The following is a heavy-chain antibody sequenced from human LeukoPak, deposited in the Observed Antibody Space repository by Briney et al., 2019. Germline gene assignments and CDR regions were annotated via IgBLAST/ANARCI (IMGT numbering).Heavy chain of an antibody. D-gene: IGHD3-10*01. J-gene: IGHJ4*02. CDR1: AYAFTSYN. CDR3: ARGVVTMVRGATNYFDY. V-gene: IGHV1-8*01. Sequence: GASVKLSCKSAAYAFTSYNNKWVRQANGQGLELMGWMNPNSGNTGYAQKFQGRVTMTRNTSISTAYMELSSLRSEDTAVYYCARGVVTMVRGATNYFDYWGQGTLVTVSS. CDR2: MNPNSGNT.